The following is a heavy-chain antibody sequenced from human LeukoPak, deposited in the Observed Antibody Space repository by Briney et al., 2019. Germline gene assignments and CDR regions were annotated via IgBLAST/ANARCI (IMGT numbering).Heavy chain of an antibody. Sequence: SETLSLTCAVYGGSFSGYYWSWIRQPPGKGLEWMGEINHSGSTNYNPSLKSRVTISVDTSKNQFSLKLSSVTAADTAVYYCARRPSLYGDYGYFDYWGQGTLVTVSS. J-gene: IGHJ4*02. D-gene: IGHD4-17*01. CDR3: ARRPSLYGDYGYFDY. CDR1: GGSFSGYY. V-gene: IGHV4-34*01. CDR2: INHSGST.